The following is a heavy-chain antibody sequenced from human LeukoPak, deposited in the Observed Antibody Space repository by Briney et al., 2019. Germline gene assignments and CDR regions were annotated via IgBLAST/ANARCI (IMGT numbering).Heavy chain of an antibody. D-gene: IGHD3-3*01. Sequence: GRSLRLSCAASGFTFSSYSMNWVRQAPGKGLEWVSYISSSSSTIYYADSVKGRFTISRDNAKNSLYLQMNSLRDEDTAVYYCAREGAITIPLNYFDYWGQGTLVTVSS. V-gene: IGHV3-48*02. CDR2: ISSSSSTI. CDR1: GFTFSSYS. J-gene: IGHJ4*02. CDR3: AREGAITIPLNYFDY.